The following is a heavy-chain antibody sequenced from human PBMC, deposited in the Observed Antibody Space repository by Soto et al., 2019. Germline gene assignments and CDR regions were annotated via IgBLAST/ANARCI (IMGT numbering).Heavy chain of an antibody. Sequence: GGSLRLSCAASGFTFSRYWMYWARQGPGKGLVWVSRINGDGSIIDYADSVKGRFTISRDNAKNTLYLQMNSLRAEDTAVYYCARDSSGSYFPWGQGTLVTVSS. CDR1: GFTFSRYW. D-gene: IGHD1-26*01. CDR2: INGDGSII. V-gene: IGHV3-74*01. J-gene: IGHJ5*02. CDR3: ARDSSGSYFP.